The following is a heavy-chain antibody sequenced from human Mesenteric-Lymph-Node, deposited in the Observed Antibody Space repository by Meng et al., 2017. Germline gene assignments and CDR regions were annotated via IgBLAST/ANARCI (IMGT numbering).Heavy chain of an antibody. V-gene: IGHV3-20*04. CDR1: GFTFGDYG. CDR3: ARGGSGYCYYAMDD. Sequence: GESLKISCAASGFTFGDYGMSWVRQAPGKGLEWVSGIDWNGGNPGYADSVKGRFTISRDNAKNSLYLQMNSLRAEDTALYYCARGGSGYCYYAMDDWGHGTTVTVSS. CDR2: IDWNGGNP. D-gene: IGHD2-21*01. J-gene: IGHJ6*02.